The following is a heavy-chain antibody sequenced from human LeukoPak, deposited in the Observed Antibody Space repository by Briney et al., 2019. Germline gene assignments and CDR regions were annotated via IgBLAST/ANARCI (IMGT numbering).Heavy chain of an antibody. J-gene: IGHJ4*02. CDR2: IYSDGTT. D-gene: IGHD3-10*01. Sequence: GGSLRLSCAASGFTVSTHYISWVRQAPGKGLEWVSVIYSDGTTYYADSVKGRFTTSRDNSKNTLYLQMNSLRADDTAVYYCARGGSNYGSGLTKDYWGQGTLVTVSS. CDR3: ARGGSNYGSGLTKDY. CDR1: GFTVSTHY. V-gene: IGHV3-53*01.